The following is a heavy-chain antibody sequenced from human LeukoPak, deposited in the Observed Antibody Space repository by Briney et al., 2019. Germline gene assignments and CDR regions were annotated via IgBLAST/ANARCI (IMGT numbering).Heavy chain of an antibody. Sequence: GGSLRLSCAASGFTFSSYAMSWVSQAPGKGLEWVSAISGSGGSTYYADSVKGRFTISRDNSKNTLYLQMNSLRAEDTAVYYCAKNKILTGYYGLDYWGQGTLVTVSS. J-gene: IGHJ4*02. V-gene: IGHV3-23*01. CDR3: AKNKILTGYYGLDY. D-gene: IGHD3-9*01. CDR2: ISGSGGST. CDR1: GFTFSSYA.